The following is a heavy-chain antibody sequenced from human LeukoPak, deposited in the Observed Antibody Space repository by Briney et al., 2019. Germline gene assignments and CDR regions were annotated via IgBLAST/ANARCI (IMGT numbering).Heavy chain of an antibody. Sequence: GGSLRLTCVASGFTFSNYAMTWVRQAPEKGLEWVANINQGGSEKYYVDSVRGRFTISRDNAKNSLYLQMNSLRADDTAVYYCARDVTALDSWGQGTLVTVPS. J-gene: IGHJ4*02. CDR2: INQGGSEK. CDR1: GFTFSNYA. CDR3: ARDVTALDS. V-gene: IGHV3-7*01. D-gene: IGHD2-15*01.